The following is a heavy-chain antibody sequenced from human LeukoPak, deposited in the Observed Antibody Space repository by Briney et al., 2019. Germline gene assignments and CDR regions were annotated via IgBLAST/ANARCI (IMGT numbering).Heavy chain of an antibody. V-gene: IGHV4-34*01. CDR3: AKGHRYSSGWYWSHWFDP. CDR2: INHSGST. Sequence: SETCPSPALSMVGPSVITTGPGSASPQGRGLEWIGEINHSGSTNYNPSLKSRVTISVDTSKKQFFLRLSSVTAADTAVYYCAKGHRYSSGWYWSHWFDPWGQGTLVTVSS. CDR1: VGPSVITT. J-gene: IGHJ5*02. D-gene: IGHD6-19*01.